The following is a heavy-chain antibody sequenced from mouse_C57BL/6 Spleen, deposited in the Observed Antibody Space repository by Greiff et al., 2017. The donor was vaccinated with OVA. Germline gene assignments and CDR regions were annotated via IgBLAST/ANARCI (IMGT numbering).Heavy chain of an antibody. D-gene: IGHD2-4*01. CDR1: GYTFTSYW. CDR2: IYPGSGST. V-gene: IGHV1-55*01. Sequence: QVQLKQPGAELVKPGASVKMSCKASGYTFTSYWITWVKQRPGQGLEWIGDIYPGSGSTNYNEKFKGKATLTVDTSSSTAYMQLSSLTSEDSAVYYCARRAYYDYDEENWCAYWGQGTLVTVSA. CDR3: ARRAYYDYDEENWCAY. J-gene: IGHJ3*01.